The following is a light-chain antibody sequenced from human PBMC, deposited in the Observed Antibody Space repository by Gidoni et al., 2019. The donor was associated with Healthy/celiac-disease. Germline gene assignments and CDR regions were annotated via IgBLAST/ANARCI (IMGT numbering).Light chain of an antibody. CDR1: SSNIGAGYD. CDR3: QSYDSSLSGSGV. Sequence: QSVLTQPPSVSGAPGQTVTISCTGSSSNIGAGYDVHWYQQLPGTAPKLLIYGNSNRPSGVPVRFSGSKSGTSASLAITGLQAEDEADYYCQSYDSSLSGSGVFGGGTKLTVL. V-gene: IGLV1-40*01. J-gene: IGLJ3*02. CDR2: GNS.